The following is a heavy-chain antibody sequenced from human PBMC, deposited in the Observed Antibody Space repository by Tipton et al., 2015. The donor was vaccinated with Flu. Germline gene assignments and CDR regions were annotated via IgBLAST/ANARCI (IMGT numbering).Heavy chain of an antibody. V-gene: IGHV4-39*07. J-gene: IGHJ1*01. CDR2: IYYSGST. CDR1: GGSISSYY. CDR3: ARGGWELLEYFQH. D-gene: IGHD1-26*01. Sequence: TLSLTCTVSGGSISSYYWGWIRQPPGKGLEWIGSIYYSGSTYYNPSLKSRVTISVDTSKNQFSLKLSSVTAADTAVYYCARGGWELLEYFQHWGQGTLVTVSS.